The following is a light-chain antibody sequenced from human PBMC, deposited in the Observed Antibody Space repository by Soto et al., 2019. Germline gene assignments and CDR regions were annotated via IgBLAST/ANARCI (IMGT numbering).Light chain of an antibody. Sequence: DIQMTQSPSSLSASVGDRVTITCRASQTIITYVNWFQHKPGKAPSLLIYVASSLQNGVPSRFIGSRSGTDFTLTISSVRLEDLATYYCHQSYRIPYSFGQGTKLEIK. CDR1: QTIITY. CDR3: HQSYRIPYS. J-gene: IGKJ2*03. CDR2: VAS. V-gene: IGKV1-39*01.